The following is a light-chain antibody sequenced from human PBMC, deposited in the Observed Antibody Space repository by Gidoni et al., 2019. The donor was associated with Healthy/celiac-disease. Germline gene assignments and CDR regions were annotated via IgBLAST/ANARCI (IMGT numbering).Light chain of an antibody. CDR1: QSVSSSY. CDR3: QQYGSPCS. J-gene: IGKJ2*04. V-gene: IGKV3-20*01. CDR2: GAS. Sequence: DIVLTQSPGTLSLSPGERATLSCRASQSVSSSYLAWYQQKPGQAPRLLIYGASSRATGIPDMFSGSGSGTDFTLTISRLEPEYFAVYYRQQYGSPCSFGQGTKLEIK.